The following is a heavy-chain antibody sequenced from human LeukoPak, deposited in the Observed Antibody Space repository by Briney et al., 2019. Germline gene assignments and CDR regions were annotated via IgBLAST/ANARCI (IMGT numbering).Heavy chain of an antibody. CDR3: ARGLVKFDY. J-gene: IGHJ4*02. Sequence: GGSLRLSRAASGFTLNSYSMNWVRQAPGKGLEWVSYIISSSSTMYYADSVKGRFTISRDNAKNSLYLQMDSLRAEDTAVYYCARGLVKFDYWGQGTLVTVSS. CDR2: IISSSSTM. V-gene: IGHV3-48*01. CDR1: GFTLNSYS. D-gene: IGHD3-9*01.